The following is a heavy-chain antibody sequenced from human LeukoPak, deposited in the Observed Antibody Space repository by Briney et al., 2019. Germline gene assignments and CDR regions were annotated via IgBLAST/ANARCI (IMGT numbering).Heavy chain of an antibody. J-gene: IGHJ4*02. CDR2: INPSGGST. D-gene: IGHD3-10*01. CDR1: GYTFTSYY. V-gene: IGHV1-46*01. CDR3: ARDAAFGELVI. Sequence: ASVKVSCKASGYTFTSYYMHWVRQAPGQGLEWMGIINPSGGSTSYAQKFQGRVTMTRDTSTSTLYMELSSLRSEDTAVYYCARDAAFGELVIWGQGTLVTVSS.